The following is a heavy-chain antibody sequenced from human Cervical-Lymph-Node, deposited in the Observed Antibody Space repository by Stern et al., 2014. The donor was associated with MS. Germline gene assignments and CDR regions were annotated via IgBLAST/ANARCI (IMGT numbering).Heavy chain of an antibody. CDR3: ASLLGRIAVASVDY. CDR1: GGTFSNYA. CDR2: IIPTFGTA. D-gene: IGHD6-19*01. V-gene: IGHV1-69*01. Sequence: VQLVESGAEVKKPGSSVKVSCKASGGTFSNYAISWVRQAPGQGLEWMGWIIPTFGTAHYAQKFQGRLTITADESTSATYMELSSLRSEDTAVYYCASLLGRIAVASVDYWGQGTLVTVSS. J-gene: IGHJ4*02.